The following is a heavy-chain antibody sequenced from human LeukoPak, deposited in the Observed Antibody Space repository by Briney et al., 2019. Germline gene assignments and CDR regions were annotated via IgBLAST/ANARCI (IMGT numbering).Heavy chain of an antibody. CDR1: GFTFSDCG. Sequence: GGSLRLSCAAYGFTFSDCGMHWARQAPGKGLEWVSFIYNDGRKQYYADSLKGRFTISRDNAKDSLYLQMNSLRAEDTAVYYCARVLVMRGSSNTVMGYWGQGTLVTVSS. V-gene: IGHV3-30*12. J-gene: IGHJ4*02. CDR3: ARVLVMRGSSNTVMGY. D-gene: IGHD6-13*01. CDR2: IYNDGRKQ.